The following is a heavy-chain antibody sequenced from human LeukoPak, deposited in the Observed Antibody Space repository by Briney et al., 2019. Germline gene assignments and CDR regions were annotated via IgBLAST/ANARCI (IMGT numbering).Heavy chain of an antibody. V-gene: IGHV4-34*01. CDR3: ARGVATILYYYYYYMDV. D-gene: IGHD5-12*01. Sequence: PSETLSLTCAVYGGSFSGYYWSWIRQPPGKGLEWIGEINHSGSTNYNPSLKSRVTISVDTSKNQFSLKLSSVTAADTAVYYCARGVATILYYYYYYMDVWGKGTTVTISS. J-gene: IGHJ6*03. CDR1: GGSFSGYY. CDR2: INHSGST.